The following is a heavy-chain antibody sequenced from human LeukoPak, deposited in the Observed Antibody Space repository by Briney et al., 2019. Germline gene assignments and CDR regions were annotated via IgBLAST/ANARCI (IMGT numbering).Heavy chain of an antibody. V-gene: IGHV3-9*01. CDR3: AKDIVGCSSTSCPYIIGAFDI. Sequence: GGSLRLSCAVSGFTFDDYAMHWVRQAPGKGLEWVSGISWISGTIGYADSVKGRFTTSRDNAKNSLYLQMNSLRAEDTALYYCAKDIVGCSSTSCPYIIGAFDIWGQGTMVTVSS. CDR1: GFTFDDYA. J-gene: IGHJ3*02. CDR2: ISWISGTI. D-gene: IGHD2-2*01.